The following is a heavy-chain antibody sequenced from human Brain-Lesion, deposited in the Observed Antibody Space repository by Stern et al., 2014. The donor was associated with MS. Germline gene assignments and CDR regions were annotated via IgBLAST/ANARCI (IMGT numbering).Heavy chain of an antibody. CDR2: VNNDGRRT. Sequence: VQLVASGGGLVQPGGSLRLSCAASGFTFSNSWMHWVRQAPGKGLVWVSRVNNDGRRTSYADSVKGRFTMSRDNAKNTLYLQMNSLRVEDTAIYYCARGERWFDSWGQGTLVTVSS. D-gene: IGHD3-10*01. CDR1: GFTFSNSW. V-gene: IGHV3-74*02. CDR3: ARGERWFDS. J-gene: IGHJ5*01.